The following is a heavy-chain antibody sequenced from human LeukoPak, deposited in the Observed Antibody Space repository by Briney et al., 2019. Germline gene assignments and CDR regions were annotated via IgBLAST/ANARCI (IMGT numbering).Heavy chain of an antibody. CDR3: ARVWELSFDY. CDR1: GLTVSTDH. CDR2: SYSGGTS. V-gene: IGHV3-53*01. Sequence: GGSLRLSCAASGLTVSTDHMSWVRQAPGKGLEWVAVSYSGGTSQYAESVKGRFTISRDNSKNTLYLQMNSLRVEDTALYYCARVWELSFDYWGQGTLVTVSS. J-gene: IGHJ4*02. D-gene: IGHD1-26*01.